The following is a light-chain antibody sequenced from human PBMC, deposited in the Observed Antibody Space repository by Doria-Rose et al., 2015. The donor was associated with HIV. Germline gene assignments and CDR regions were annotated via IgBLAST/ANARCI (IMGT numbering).Light chain of an antibody. CDR2: DGS. CDR3: HQYGTSWT. J-gene: IGKJ1*01. V-gene: IGKV3-20*01. CDR1: QSFSSTY. Sequence: EIVLTQSPGTLSLSPGERATLSCRASQSFSSTYLAWYQQKPGQAPSLPIYDGSTRATGIPDRFSASGSGTDFILTINRLEPEDFAPYYCHQYGTSWTFGQGTKVEI.